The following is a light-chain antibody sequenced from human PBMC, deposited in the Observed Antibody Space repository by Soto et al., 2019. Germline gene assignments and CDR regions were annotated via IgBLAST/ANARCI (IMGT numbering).Light chain of an antibody. CDR1: SXDVGGYDY. J-gene: IGLJ1*01. CDR2: EVT. V-gene: IGLV2-8*01. Sequence: QSVLTQPRSASGSPGQSVTISCTGTSXDVGGYDYVSWYQQHPGKAPKLMIYEVTKRPSGVPDRFSGSKSGNTASLTVSGLQAEDEADYYCSSYAGSNNFVFGTGTKV. CDR3: SSYAGSNNFV.